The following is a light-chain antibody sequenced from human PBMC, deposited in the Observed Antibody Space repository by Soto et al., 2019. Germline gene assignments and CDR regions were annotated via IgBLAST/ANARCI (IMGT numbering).Light chain of an antibody. Sequence: DIQMTQSPSTLSGSVGDRVSITCRASQSISNWLAWYQQKPGKAPKLLIYKASSLESGVPSRFSGSRSGTEFTLTISSLQPDDFATYYCQQYNSFSRTFGQGTKVDIK. CDR1: QSISNW. CDR3: QQYNSFSRT. CDR2: KAS. J-gene: IGKJ1*01. V-gene: IGKV1-5*03.